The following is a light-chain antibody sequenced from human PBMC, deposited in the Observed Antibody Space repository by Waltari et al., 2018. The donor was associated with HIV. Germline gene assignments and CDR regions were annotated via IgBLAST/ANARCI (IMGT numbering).Light chain of an antibody. V-gene: IGKV4-1*01. CDR1: QRVLYSSNNKNY. CDR2: WAF. Sequence: DIVMTQSPDTLAVSLGARATISCKSSQRVLYSSNNKNYLTWYQQKPGQPPKLLIYWAFTRESGVPDRFSGSGSGTDVTLTISSLQAEDVAVYYCQQFHSAPYTFGQGTKLEIK. CDR3: QQFHSAPYT. J-gene: IGKJ2*01.